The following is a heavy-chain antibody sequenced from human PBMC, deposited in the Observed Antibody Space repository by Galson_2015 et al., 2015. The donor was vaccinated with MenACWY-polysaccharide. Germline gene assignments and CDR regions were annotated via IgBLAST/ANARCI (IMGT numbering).Heavy chain of an antibody. V-gene: IGHV3-74*01. J-gene: IGHJ5*02. D-gene: IGHD4/OR15-4a*01. CDR3: ATNNYDGVGNAAIYVVIMWFDP. CDR1: GFTFSNYW. CDR2: IHGDGSRA. Sequence: SLRLSCAASGFTFSNYWMHWVRHAPGKGLVWVSRIHGDGSRASYADSVNGRFTISRDNAKNTLYLQMNRLTAEDTAVYYCATNNYDGVGNAAIYVVIMWFDPWGQGTLVTFSS.